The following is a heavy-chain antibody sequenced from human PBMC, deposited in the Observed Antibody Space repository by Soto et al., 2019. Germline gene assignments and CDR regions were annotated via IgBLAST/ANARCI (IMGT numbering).Heavy chain of an antibody. Sequence: HPGGSLRLSCGASGFTLSSYDMSWVRLAPGKXLEWVSVIGSSGGGTYYADSVKGRFTISRDNSKLYLQMSRLRAEDTALYMCVRHAKLTSVTANVGYYYGLDIWGQGTTVTVSS. CDR3: VRHAKLTSVTANVGYYYGLDI. J-gene: IGHJ6*02. D-gene: IGHD4-4*01. CDR2: IGSSGGGT. V-gene: IGHV3-23*01. CDR1: GFTLSSYD.